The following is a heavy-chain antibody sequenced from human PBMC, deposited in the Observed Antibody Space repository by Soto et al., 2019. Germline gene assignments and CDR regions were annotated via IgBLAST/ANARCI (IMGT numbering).Heavy chain of an antibody. D-gene: IGHD3-3*01. J-gene: IGHJ6*02. Sequence: SLKVSCKASGGTFSSYAISWVRQAPGQGLEWMGGIIPIFGTANYAQKFQGRVTITADESTSTAYMELSSLRSEDTAVYYCARGVSTIFGVVIPQNYYYYGMDVWGQGTTVTVSS. CDR2: IIPIFGTA. CDR3: ARGVSTIFGVVIPQNYYYYGMDV. V-gene: IGHV1-69*13. CDR1: GGTFSSYA.